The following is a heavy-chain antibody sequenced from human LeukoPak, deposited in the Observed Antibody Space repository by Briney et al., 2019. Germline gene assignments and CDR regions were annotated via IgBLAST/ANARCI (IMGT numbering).Heavy chain of an antibody. D-gene: IGHD6-19*01. CDR2: ISYDGSNK. V-gene: IGHV3-30*14. J-gene: IGHJ4*02. Sequence: PGGSLRLSCTASGFTFSSYTMHWVRQAPGKGLEWVAVISYDGSNKYYADSVKGRFTISRDNSKNTLYLQMNSLRAEDTAVYYCARVDGVAEYFDYWGQGTLVTVSS. CDR1: GFTFSSYT. CDR3: ARVDGVAEYFDY.